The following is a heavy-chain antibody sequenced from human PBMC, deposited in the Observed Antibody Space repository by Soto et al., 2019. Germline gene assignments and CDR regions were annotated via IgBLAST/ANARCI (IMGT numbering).Heavy chain of an antibody. J-gene: IGHJ6*03. CDR1: GGSISSYY. V-gene: IGHV4-59*01. CDR3: ARDVESPTYYYYMDV. Sequence: SETLSLTCTVSGGSISSYYWSWIRQPPGKGLEWIGYIYYSGSTNYNPSLKSRVTIPVDTSKNQFSLKLSSVTAADTAVYYCARDVESPTYYYYMDVWGKGTTVTVPS. CDR2: IYYSGST. D-gene: IGHD3-3*01.